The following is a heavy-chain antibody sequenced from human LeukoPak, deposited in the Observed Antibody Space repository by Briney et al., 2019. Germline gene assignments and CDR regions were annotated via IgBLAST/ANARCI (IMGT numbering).Heavy chain of an antibody. CDR1: GFTFSSYW. Sequence: GGSLRLSCAASGFTFSSYWMSWVRQAPGKGLEWVANIKEDGSEKYYVDSVKGRFTISRDSAKNSLYLQMNSLRAEDTAVYYCARDVVVVAASWFDPWGQGTLVTVSS. V-gene: IGHV3-7*01. CDR2: IKEDGSEK. J-gene: IGHJ5*02. D-gene: IGHD2-15*01. CDR3: ARDVVVVAASWFDP.